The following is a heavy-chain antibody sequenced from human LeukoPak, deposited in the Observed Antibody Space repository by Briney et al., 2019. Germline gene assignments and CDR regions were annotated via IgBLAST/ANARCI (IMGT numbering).Heavy chain of an antibody. V-gene: IGHV4-61*01. J-gene: IGHJ4*02. CDR3: ARDPVVYSYGYG. Sequence: SETLSLTCTVSGGSVSSGSYHWSWIRQPPGKGLEWIGYIYYSGSTNYNPSLKGRVTISVDTSKNQFSLKLSSVTAADTAVYYCARDPVVYSYGYGWGQGTLVTVSS. CDR2: IYYSGST. D-gene: IGHD5-18*01. CDR1: GGSVSSGSYH.